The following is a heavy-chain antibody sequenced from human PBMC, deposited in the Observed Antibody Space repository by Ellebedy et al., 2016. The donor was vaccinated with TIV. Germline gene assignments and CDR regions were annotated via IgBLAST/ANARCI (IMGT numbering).Heavy chain of an antibody. J-gene: IGHJ4*02. CDR1: GGPFSGYY. CDR2: INHTGST. V-gene: IGHV4-34*01. D-gene: IGHD2-21*02. CDR3: AKETWTGDYYRYY. Sequence: SETLSLTXGVYGGPFSGYYWSWIRQPPGKGLEWLGEINHTGSTKSNPSLKSRVTISVDTSKNHFSLKLNSVTAADTGVYYCAKETWTGDYYRYYWGQGTLVTVTS.